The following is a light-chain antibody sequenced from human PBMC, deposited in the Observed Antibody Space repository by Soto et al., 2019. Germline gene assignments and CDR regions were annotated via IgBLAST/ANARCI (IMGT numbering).Light chain of an antibody. CDR3: HQYGSSPPYT. J-gene: IGKJ2*01. Sequence: EVVLTQSPGTLSLSPGERATLSCRGSQSIHNNYLAWYQQRPGQAPRLLIYGSSDRATGIPDRFSGSGSGIDVTLTISRLEPEDFAVYYCHQYGSSPPYTFGQGTKLEI. V-gene: IGKV3-20*01. CDR2: GSS. CDR1: QSIHNNY.